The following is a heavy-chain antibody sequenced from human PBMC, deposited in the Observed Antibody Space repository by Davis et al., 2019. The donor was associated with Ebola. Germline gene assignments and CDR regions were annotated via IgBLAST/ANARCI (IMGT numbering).Heavy chain of an antibody. Sequence: MPSETLSLTCSVSGASISSYYWSWIRQPPGKGLEWIGYIYYSGSTYYNPSLKSRVTISVDTSKNQFSLKLSSVTAADTAVYYCASPYYYDSSGSSYGMDVWGQGTTVTVSS. CDR2: IYYSGST. J-gene: IGHJ6*02. CDR3: ASPYYYDSSGSSYGMDV. CDR1: GASISSYY. D-gene: IGHD3-22*01. V-gene: IGHV4-59*08.